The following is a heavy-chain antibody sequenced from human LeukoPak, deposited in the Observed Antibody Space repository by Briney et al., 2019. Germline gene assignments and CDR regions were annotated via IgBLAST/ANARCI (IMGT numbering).Heavy chain of an antibody. V-gene: IGHV3-30*18. J-gene: IGHJ4*02. CDR1: GFTFSSYG. CDR2: ISHDGNKE. D-gene: IGHD6-25*01. Sequence: PGGSLRLSCAASGFTFSSYGMHWVRQAPGKGLEWVSWISHDGNKEHYADSVEGRFAVYKSSNTVYLQMDSLRVEDTALYYCAKAKWSSDGGETFDYWGQGTLVTVSS. CDR3: AKAKWSSDGGETFDY.